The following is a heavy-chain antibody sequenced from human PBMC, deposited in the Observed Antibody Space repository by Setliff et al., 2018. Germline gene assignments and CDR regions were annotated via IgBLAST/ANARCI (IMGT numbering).Heavy chain of an antibody. D-gene: IGHD3-22*01. J-gene: IGHJ3*02. CDR2: ISPFNGKT. CDR1: GSTFTYLY. V-gene: IGHV1-45*02. CDR3: ARYGDSSGYYLSGAFNI. Sequence: WASVKVSCKASGSTFTYLYLPWVRQAPGQALEWMGGISPFNGKTNYAQKFQDKVTVTRGRSMCTAYMEVSSLRSEDTAVYYCARYGDSSGYYLSGAFNIWGQGTMVNVS.